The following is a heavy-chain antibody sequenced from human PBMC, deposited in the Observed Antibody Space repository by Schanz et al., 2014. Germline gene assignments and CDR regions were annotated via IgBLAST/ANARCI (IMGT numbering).Heavy chain of an antibody. CDR1: GFPFSDYF. CDR3: ARGGPAYYFDD. CDR2: IGNGGVTI. V-gene: IGHV3-11*04. J-gene: IGHJ4*02. Sequence: VQLVESGGGLVQPGGSLRLSCTASGFPFSDYFMAWIRQPPGRGLEWVSYIGNGGVTIYYADSVKGRFTISRDNAKSSLYLQMNSLRVEDTAVYYCARGGPAYYFDDWGQGTLVTVSS.